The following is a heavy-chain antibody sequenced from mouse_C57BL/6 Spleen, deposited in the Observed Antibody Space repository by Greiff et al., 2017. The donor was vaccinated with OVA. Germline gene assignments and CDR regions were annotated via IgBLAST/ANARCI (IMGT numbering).Heavy chain of an antibody. CDR3: ARDGYYSSFDY. J-gene: IGHJ2*01. CDR2: INPNNGGT. V-gene: IGHV1-26*01. Sequence: EVKLQQSGPELVKPGASVKISCKASGYTFTDYYMNWVKQSHGNSLEWIGDINPNNGGTSYNQKFKGKATLTVDKSSSTAYMELRSLTSEDSAVYYCARDGYYSSFDYWGQGTTLTVSS. CDR1: GYTFTDYY. D-gene: IGHD2-3*01.